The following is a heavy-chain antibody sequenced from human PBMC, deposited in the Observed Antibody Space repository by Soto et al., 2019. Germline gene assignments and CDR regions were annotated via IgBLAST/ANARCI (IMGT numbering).Heavy chain of an antibody. CDR2: ISESSSHI. D-gene: IGHD5-12*01. J-gene: IGHJ2*01. Sequence: EVQLVESGGGLVKPGGSLRLSCAASGFTFSTYCMNWVRQAPGRGLEWVSYISESSSHIYYGDSVRGRFIISRDNAKNSVYLQMNSLRAEDTAVYYCARDGSKWLNYGYFDLWGRGTLVTVSS. V-gene: IGHV3-21*01. CDR1: GFTFSTYC. CDR3: ARDGSKWLNYGYFDL.